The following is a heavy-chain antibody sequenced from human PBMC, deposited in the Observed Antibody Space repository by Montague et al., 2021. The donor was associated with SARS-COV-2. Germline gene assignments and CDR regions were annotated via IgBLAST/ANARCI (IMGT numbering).Heavy chain of an antibody. CDR2: VYYSGST. J-gene: IGHJ5*02. V-gene: IGHV4-39*01. Sequence: SETLSLTCSVSGDSVRSSGYYWGWHRQPPGKGLEWIGTVYYSGSTNYNPSLKSRVTMPVDTSKNQFSLELRSVTAADTAVYYCARLGFVELWLNVGWFDPWGQGTLVTVSS. CDR3: ARLGFVELWLNVGWFDP. CDR1: GDSVRSSGYY. D-gene: IGHD3-16*02.